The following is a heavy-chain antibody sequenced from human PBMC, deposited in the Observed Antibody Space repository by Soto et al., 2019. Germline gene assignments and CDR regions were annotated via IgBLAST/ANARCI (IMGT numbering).Heavy chain of an antibody. V-gene: IGHV4-59*01. D-gene: IGHD2-2*01. Sequence: SETLSLTCTVSCGSISSFYWSWIRQPPGKGLECIGYIYDSGSTNYNPSLKSRVTISVDPTENQFSLKLTSVTAADTAVYYCAREPPYCSSSSCYYRFDPWGQGTLVTVSS. CDR1: CGSISSFY. CDR2: IYDSGST. CDR3: AREPPYCSSSSCYYRFDP. J-gene: IGHJ5*02.